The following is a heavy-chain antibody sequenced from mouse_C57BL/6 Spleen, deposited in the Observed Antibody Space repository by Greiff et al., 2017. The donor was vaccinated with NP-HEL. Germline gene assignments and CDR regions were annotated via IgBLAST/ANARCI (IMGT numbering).Heavy chain of an antibody. CDR1: GYSITSGYD. CDR3: ARGDGYYPHWYFDV. V-gene: IGHV3-1*01. J-gene: IGHJ1*03. Sequence: EVQLQQSGPGMVKPSQSLSLTCTVTGYSITSGYDWHWIRHFPGNKLEWMGYISYSGSTNYNPSLKSRISITHDTSKNHFFLKLNSVTTEDTATYYCARGDGYYPHWYFDVWGTGTTVTVSS. D-gene: IGHD2-3*01. CDR2: ISYSGST.